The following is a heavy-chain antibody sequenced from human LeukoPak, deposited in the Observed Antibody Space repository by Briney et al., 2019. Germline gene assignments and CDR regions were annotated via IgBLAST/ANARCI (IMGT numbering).Heavy chain of an antibody. CDR1: GGSISSISSNNYH. CDR2: INHSGST. J-gene: IGHJ6*02. V-gene: IGHV4-39*07. D-gene: IGHD2-15*01. CDR3: ARARVVVAARGYYYYGMDV. Sequence: PSETLSLTCIVSGGSISSISSNNYHWGWIRQPPGKGLEWIGEINHSGSTNYNPSLKSRVTISVDTSKNQFSLKLSSVTAADTAVYYCARARVVVAARGYYYYGMDVWGQGTTVTVSS.